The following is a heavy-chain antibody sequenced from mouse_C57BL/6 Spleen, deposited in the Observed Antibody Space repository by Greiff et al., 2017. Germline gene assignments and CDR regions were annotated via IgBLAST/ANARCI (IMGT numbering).Heavy chain of an antibody. Sequence: QVQLQQPGAELVKPGASVKLSCKASGYTFTSYWMHWVKQRPGQGLEWIGMIHPNSGSTNYNEKFKSKATLTVDKSSSTAYMQRSSLTSEDSAVYYCERGGGVYYAMDYWGQGTSVTVSS. CDR2: IHPNSGST. CDR3: ERGGGVYYAMDY. J-gene: IGHJ4*01. CDR1: GYTFTSYW. V-gene: IGHV1-64*01.